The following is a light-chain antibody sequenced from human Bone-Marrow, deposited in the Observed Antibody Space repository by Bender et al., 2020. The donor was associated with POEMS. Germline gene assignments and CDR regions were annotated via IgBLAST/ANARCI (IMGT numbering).Light chain of an antibody. CDR2: EVN. V-gene: IGLV2-8*01. CDR3: TSYEGTNTWV. J-gene: IGLJ1*01. Sequence: QSALTQPPSASGSPGQSVTISCTGTSSDIGGYEFVSWYQQHPGKAPQLMIYEVNKRPSGVPDRFSGSKSGNTASLTVSGLQAEDEADYYCTSYEGTNTWVFGTGTKVTVL. CDR1: SSDIGGYEF.